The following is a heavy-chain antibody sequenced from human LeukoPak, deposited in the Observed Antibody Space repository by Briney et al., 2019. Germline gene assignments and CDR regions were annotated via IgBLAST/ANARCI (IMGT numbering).Heavy chain of an antibody. CDR2: IKGKTAAGAP. V-gene: IGHV3-15*01. CDR3: ITGDYDFWSGFYSPNHYFDY. Sequence: GGSLRLSCAASGFTFNSAWMSWVRQAPGKGLEWVGRIKGKTAAGAPDYVASVKGRFTISRDDSKNTLFLQMNSLKTEDTAVYYCITGDYDFWSGFYSPNHYFDYWGQGTLVTVSS. D-gene: IGHD3-3*01. J-gene: IGHJ4*02. CDR1: GFTFNSAW.